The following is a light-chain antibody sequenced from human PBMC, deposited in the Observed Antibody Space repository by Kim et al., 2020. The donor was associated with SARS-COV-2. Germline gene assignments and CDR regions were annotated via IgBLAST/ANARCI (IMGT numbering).Light chain of an antibody. CDR1: NSTIGAGFD. Sequence: VPSSCTGTNSTIGAGFDVHWYQHLPPTAPKLLLFGNSNRPSGVPDRFSGSKSGTSASLDITGLQIEDEANYYCQSYDSDLRGSMVFGGGTQLTVL. CDR2: GNS. CDR3: QSYDSDLRGSMV. J-gene: IGLJ3*02. V-gene: IGLV1-40*01.